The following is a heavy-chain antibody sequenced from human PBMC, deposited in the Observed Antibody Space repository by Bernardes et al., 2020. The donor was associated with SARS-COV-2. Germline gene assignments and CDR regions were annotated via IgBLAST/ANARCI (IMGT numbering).Heavy chain of an antibody. V-gene: IGHV4-34*01. J-gene: IGHJ4*02. CDR2: INHSGST. CDR1: GGSFSGYY. CDR3: ARGYSYGYFDY. D-gene: IGHD5-18*01. Sequence: SETLSLTCAVYGGSFSGYYWSWIRQPPGKGLEWIGEINHSGSTNYNPSLKSRVTISVDTSKNQFSLKLSSVTAADTAVYYCARGYSYGYFDYWGQGTLVTVSS.